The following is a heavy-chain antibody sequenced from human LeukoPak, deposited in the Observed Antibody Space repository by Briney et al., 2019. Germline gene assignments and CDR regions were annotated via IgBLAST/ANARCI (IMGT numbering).Heavy chain of an antibody. CDR1: GFTFSSYS. Sequence: GGSLRLSCAASGFTFSSYSMNWVRQAPGKGLEWVSSISSSSSYIYYADSVKGRFTISRDNAKNSLYLQMNSLRAEGTAVYYCARELVVAYYYYGMDVWGQGTTVTVSS. J-gene: IGHJ6*02. CDR2: ISSSSSYI. D-gene: IGHD2-15*01. CDR3: ARELVVAYYYYGMDV. V-gene: IGHV3-21*01.